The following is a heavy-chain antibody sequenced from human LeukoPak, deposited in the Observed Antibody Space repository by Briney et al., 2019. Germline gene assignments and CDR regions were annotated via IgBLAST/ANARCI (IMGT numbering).Heavy chain of an antibody. CDR2: ISAYNGHT. CDR1: GYTFISYG. V-gene: IGHV1-18*01. Sequence: ASVKVSCKASGYTFISYGISWVRQAPGQGLEWMGWISAYNGHTNYAQKLQGRVSMTTDTSTSTAYMELRSLRSEDTAVYYCARQTVNRFDPWGQGTLVTVSS. J-gene: IGHJ5*02. CDR3: ARQTVNRFDP.